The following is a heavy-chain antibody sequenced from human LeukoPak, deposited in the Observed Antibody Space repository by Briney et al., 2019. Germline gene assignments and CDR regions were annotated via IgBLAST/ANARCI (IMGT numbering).Heavy chain of an antibody. V-gene: IGHV1-18*01. CDR1: GYTFTSYG. Sequence: ASVKVSCKASGYTFTSYGISWVRQAPGQGLEWMGWISAYNGNTNYAQKLQGRVTMTTDTSTSTAYVELRSLRSDDTAVYYCARDSYDSSGYYLSSDYWGQGTLVTVSS. J-gene: IGHJ4*02. D-gene: IGHD3-22*01. CDR3: ARDSYDSSGYYLSSDY. CDR2: ISAYNGNT.